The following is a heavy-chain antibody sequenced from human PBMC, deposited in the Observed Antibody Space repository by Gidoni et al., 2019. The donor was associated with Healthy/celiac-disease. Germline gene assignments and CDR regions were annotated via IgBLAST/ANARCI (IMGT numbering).Heavy chain of an antibody. CDR1: GFPFSSYA. CDR2: ISYDGSNK. Sequence: QVQLVASGGGVVQPGRSLSLSCAASGFPFSSYAMHWVRQAPGKGLEWVAVISYDGSNKYYADNSKNTLYLQMNSLRAEDTAVYYCARGRLSSRGEVWFDPWGQGTLVTVSS. J-gene: IGHJ5*02. D-gene: IGHD6-13*01. CDR3: ARGRLSSRGEVWFDP. V-gene: IGHV3-30*04.